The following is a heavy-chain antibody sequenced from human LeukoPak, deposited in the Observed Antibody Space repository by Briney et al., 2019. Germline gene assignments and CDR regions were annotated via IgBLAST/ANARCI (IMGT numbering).Heavy chain of an antibody. V-gene: IGHV3-48*01. D-gene: IGHD3-9*01. CDR2: ISSSSSHI. CDR1: GFYLSHYS. CDR3: ARDHDWAFDL. J-gene: IGHJ3*01. Sequence: PGGSLRLSCEASGFYLSHYSVNWVRQAPGKGLEWISYISSSSSHIYYADSVKGRFTISRDNGENSLFLQMNSLRAEDTAVYYCARDHDWAFDLWGQGTMVTVSS.